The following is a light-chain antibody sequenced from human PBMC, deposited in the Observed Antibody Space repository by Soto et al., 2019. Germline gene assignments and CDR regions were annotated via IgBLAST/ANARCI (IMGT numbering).Light chain of an antibody. Sequence: QSVLTQPPSASGSPGQSVTISCTGTSSDVGAYKYVSWYQQHPGKAPKLMIYEVSQRPSGVPDRFSGFKSGNTASLTVSGLQAEDEADYYCTSYAGNNDVVFGGGTKVTVL. CDR1: SSDVGAYKY. CDR3: TSYAGNNDVV. CDR2: EVS. J-gene: IGLJ2*01. V-gene: IGLV2-8*01.